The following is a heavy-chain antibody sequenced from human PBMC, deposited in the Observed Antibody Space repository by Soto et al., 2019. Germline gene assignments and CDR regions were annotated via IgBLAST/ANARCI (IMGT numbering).Heavy chain of an antibody. CDR3: ARDYEVYDILTGHLRWFDP. CDR1: GGTFSSYT. V-gene: IGHV1-69*13. Sequence: SVKVSCKASGGTFSSYTISWVRQAPGQGLEWMGGIIPIFGTANYAQKFQGRVTITADESTSTAYMELSSLRSEDTAVYYCARDYEVYDILTGHLRWFDPWGQGTLVTVSS. D-gene: IGHD3-9*01. CDR2: IIPIFGTA. J-gene: IGHJ5*02.